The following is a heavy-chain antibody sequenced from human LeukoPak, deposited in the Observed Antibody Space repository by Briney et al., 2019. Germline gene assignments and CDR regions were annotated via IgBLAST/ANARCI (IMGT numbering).Heavy chain of an antibody. CDR2: ISASGTTT. D-gene: IGHD3-22*01. J-gene: IGHJ4*02. CDR1: GFTFTSYA. V-gene: IGHV3-23*01. CDR3: AKRGYSDSRPQYSFEY. Sequence: GRSLSLSCAASGFTFTSYAMSWVRQAPAKGLEWISIISASGTTTYYADSVKDRFTNSRDNSKNTLYLQMNSLRAEDTAVYYCAKRGYSDSRPQYSFEYWGQGTLVTVSS.